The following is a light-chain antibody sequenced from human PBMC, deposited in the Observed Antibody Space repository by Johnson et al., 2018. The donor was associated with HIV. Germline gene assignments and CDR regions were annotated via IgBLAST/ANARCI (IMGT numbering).Light chain of an antibody. CDR2: DNN. CDR3: GTWDSSLSAFYV. CDR1: SSNIGNNY. V-gene: IGLV1-51*01. J-gene: IGLJ1*01. Sequence: TQPPSVSAAPGQKVTISCSGSSSNIGNNYVSWYQQVPGTAPKLLIYDNNRRPSGIPDRFSGSKSGTSATLGITGLQTGDEADYYCGTWDSSLSAFYVFGTGTKVTVL.